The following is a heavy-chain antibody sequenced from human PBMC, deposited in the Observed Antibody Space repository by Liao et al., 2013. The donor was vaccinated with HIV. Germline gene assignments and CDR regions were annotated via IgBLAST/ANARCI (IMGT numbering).Heavy chain of an antibody. Sequence: QVQLQQWGAGLLKPSETLSLTCAVYGGSLSGYYWNWIRQPPGKGLEWIGEIDHSGSTNYIPSLKSRVTMSVDTSKNQFSLKLTSVTAADTAVYYCARVGHLWAYLDFWGHGTLVTVSS. J-gene: IGHJ4*01. CDR1: GGSLSGYY. CDR3: ARVGHLWAYLDF. CDR2: IDHSGST. D-gene: IGHD3-3*02. V-gene: IGHV4-34*01.